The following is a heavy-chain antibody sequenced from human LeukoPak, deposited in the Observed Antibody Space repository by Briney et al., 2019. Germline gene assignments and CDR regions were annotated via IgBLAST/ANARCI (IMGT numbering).Heavy chain of an antibody. Sequence: PSETLSLTCTASGGSISSYYWRWIRQPPGKGLEWIGDIYYSGSTKYYPSLKSRVTISVDTSKNQFSLKLSSVTAADTAVYYCARGLRYYGSGSYYQYYYYYMDVWGKGTTVTVSS. CDR3: ARGLRYYGSGSYYQYYYYYMDV. CDR1: GGSISSYY. V-gene: IGHV4-59*01. CDR2: IYYSGST. J-gene: IGHJ6*03. D-gene: IGHD3-10*01.